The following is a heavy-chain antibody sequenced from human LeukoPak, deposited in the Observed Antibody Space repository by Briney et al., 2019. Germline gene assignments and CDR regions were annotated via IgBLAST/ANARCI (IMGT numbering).Heavy chain of an antibody. J-gene: IGHJ3*02. CDR2: IYYSGST. Sequence: SETLSLTCTVSGGSISSSSYYWGWIRQPPGKGLEWIGSIYYSGSTYYNPSLKSRVTISVDTSKNQFSLKLSSVTAADTAVYYCARGKYYYDSSGYYLEAFDIWGQGTMVTVFS. CDR1: GGSISSSSYY. D-gene: IGHD3-22*01. V-gene: IGHV4-39*01. CDR3: ARGKYYYDSSGYYLEAFDI.